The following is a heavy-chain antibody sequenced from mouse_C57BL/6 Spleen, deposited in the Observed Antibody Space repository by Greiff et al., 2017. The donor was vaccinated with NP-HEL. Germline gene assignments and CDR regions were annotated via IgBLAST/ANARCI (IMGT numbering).Heavy chain of an antibody. CDR1: GFTFSDYG. J-gene: IGHJ2*01. V-gene: IGHV5-17*01. CDR2: ISSGSSTI. Sequence: EVKLVESGGGLVKPGGSLKLSCAASGFTFSDYGMHWVRQAPEKGLAWVAYISSGSSTIYYADTVKGRFPISRDNAKNTLFLPMTSLRSEDTAMYYCGRGHYDYDWDFDYWGQGTTLTVSS. D-gene: IGHD2-4*01. CDR3: GRGHYDYDWDFDY.